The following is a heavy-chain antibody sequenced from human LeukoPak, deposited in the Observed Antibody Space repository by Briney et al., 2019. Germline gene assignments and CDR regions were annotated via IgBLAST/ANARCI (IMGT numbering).Heavy chain of an antibody. CDR1: GFTFNRYN. Sequence: GGSLRLSCAASGFTFNRYNMNWVRQAPGKGLEWVSYISSSSSTIYYADSVKGRFTISRDNAKNSLYLQMNSLRDEDTAVYYCARVQGIGLGADVFDNWGQGTMVTVSS. D-gene: IGHD3-10*01. J-gene: IGHJ3*02. CDR2: ISSSSSTI. V-gene: IGHV3-48*02. CDR3: ARVQGIGLGADVFDN.